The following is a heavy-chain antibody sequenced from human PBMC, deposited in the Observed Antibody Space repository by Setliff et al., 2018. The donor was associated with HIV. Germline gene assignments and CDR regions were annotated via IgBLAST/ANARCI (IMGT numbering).Heavy chain of an antibody. D-gene: IGHD3-16*01. CDR2: ISGYNGQT. J-gene: IGHJ4*02. CDR3: ARARYGGLDH. V-gene: IGHV1-18*01. CDR1: GYNFDSFA. Sequence: ASVKVSCKASGYNFDSFAVIWVRKAPGQGLEWMGWISGYNGQTKDAQKFQGRLIMTTDTATSTSYMEMRSLRSDDTAIYYCARARYGGLDHWGQGSLVTVSS.